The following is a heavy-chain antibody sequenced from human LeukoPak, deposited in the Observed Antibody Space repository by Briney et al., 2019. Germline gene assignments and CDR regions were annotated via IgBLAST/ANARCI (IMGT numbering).Heavy chain of an antibody. CDR2: IKQDGSEK. J-gene: IGHJ4*02. CDR3: ARDRALAAAGTNYFDY. CDR1: GFTFSSYW. D-gene: IGHD6-13*01. Sequence: GGSLRLSCAASGFTFSSYWMHWVRQAPGKGLEWVANIKQDGSEKYYVDSVKGRFTISRDNAKNSLYLQMNSLRAEDTAVYYCARDRALAAAGTNYFDYWGQGTLVTVSS. V-gene: IGHV3-7*01.